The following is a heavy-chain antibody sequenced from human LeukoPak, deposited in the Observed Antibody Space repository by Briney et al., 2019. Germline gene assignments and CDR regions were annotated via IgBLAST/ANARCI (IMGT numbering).Heavy chain of an antibody. Sequence: ASVKVSCKASGYTFTSYYMHWVRQAPGQGLEWMGWINPNSGGTNYAQKFQGRVTMTRDTSISTAYMELSRLRSDDTAVYYCARGDTIFGVVRYYFDYWGQGTLVTVSS. D-gene: IGHD3-3*01. CDR3: ARGDTIFGVVRYYFDY. V-gene: IGHV1-2*02. J-gene: IGHJ4*02. CDR2: INPNSGGT. CDR1: GYTFTSYY.